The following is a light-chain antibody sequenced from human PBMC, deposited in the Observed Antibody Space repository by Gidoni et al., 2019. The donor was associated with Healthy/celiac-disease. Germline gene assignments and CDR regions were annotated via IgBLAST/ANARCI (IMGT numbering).Light chain of an antibody. CDR1: KVGDKY. CDR3: QAWDSSTYV. Sequence: EPTQPLSVSVAPGQTASITCSGDKVGDKYACWYQQKPGQSPVLVIYQDSKRPSGIPERFSGSNSGNTATLTISGTQAMDEADYYCQAWDSSTYVFGTGTKVTV. CDR2: QDS. J-gene: IGLJ1*01. V-gene: IGLV3-1*01.